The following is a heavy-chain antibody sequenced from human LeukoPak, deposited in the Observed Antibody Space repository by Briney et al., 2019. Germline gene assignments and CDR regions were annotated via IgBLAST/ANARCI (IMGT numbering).Heavy chain of an antibody. V-gene: IGHV3-23*01. CDR3: ARYYDFWSGYFPPSHYYYGMDV. D-gene: IGHD3-3*01. J-gene: IGHJ6*02. CDR1: GFTFSSYA. CDR2: ISGSGGST. Sequence: GGSLRLSCAASGFTFSSYAMSWVRQAPGKGLEWVSAISGSGGSTYYADSVKGRFTISRDNSKNTLYLQMNSLRAEDTAVYYCARYYDFWSGYFPPSHYYYGMDVWGQGTTVTVSS.